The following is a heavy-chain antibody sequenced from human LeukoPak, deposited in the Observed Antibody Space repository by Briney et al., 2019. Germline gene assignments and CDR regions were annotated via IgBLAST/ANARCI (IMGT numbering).Heavy chain of an antibody. CDR2: INPNSGGT. D-gene: IGHD6-13*01. V-gene: IGHV1-2*06. CDR3: AIGIPALGTFDY. J-gene: IGHJ4*02. CDR1: GYTFIDYY. Sequence: ASVKVSCKASGYTFIDYYMQWVRPAPGQGREWMGRINPNSGGTNYAQKFQGRVTMTRDTSISTAYMELSSLRSDDTAVYHCAIGIPALGTFDYWGQGTLVTVSS.